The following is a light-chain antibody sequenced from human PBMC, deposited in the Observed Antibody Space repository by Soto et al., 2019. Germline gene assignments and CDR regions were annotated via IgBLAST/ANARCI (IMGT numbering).Light chain of an antibody. J-gene: IGKJ3*01. Sequence: DIQLTQSPSFLSASVGDRVTITCRASQGISSYLAWYQQKPGKAPKLLIYSASTLQSGVPARFTGSGSGTDFTITISSLQAEDFATYYCQQLNSYPRFTFGPGTKVDIK. CDR1: QGISSY. V-gene: IGKV1-9*01. CDR2: SAS. CDR3: QQLNSYPRFT.